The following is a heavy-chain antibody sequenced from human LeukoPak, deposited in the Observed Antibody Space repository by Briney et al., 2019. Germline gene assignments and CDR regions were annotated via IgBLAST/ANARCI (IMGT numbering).Heavy chain of an antibody. CDR2: INPNSGGT. CDR1: ANTLNDYY. CDR3: ARGGSTNTRRDYYYYYYMDV. D-gene: IGHD1-26*01. V-gene: IGHV1-2*02. J-gene: IGHJ6*03. Sequence: ASVKVSCKTSANTLNDYYMHWVRQAPGQGLEWMGWINPNSGGTNYALKFQGRVTMTRDTSINTAYMELSRLTSDDTAVYYCARGGSTNTRRDYYYYYYMDVWGKGTTVTVSS.